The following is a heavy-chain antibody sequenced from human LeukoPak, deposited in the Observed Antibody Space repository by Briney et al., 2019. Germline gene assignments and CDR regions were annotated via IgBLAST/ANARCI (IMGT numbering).Heavy chain of an antibody. CDR2: ISGSGGST. D-gene: IGHD2-2*01. CDR1: GFTFSSYA. CDR3: AKSMVVPAAKATFDY. J-gene: IGHJ4*02. Sequence: EGSLRLSCAASGFTFSSYAMSWVRQAPGKGLEWVSAISGSGGSTYYADSVKGRFTISRDNSKNTLYLQMNSLRAEDTAVYYCAKSMVVPAAKATFDYWGQGTLVTVSS. V-gene: IGHV3-23*01.